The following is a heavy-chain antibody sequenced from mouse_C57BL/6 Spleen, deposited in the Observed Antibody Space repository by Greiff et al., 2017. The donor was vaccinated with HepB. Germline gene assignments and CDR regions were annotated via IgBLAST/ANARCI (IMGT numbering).Heavy chain of an antibody. J-gene: IGHJ2*01. Sequence: VQLQQPGAELVKPGASVKLSCKASGYTFTSYWMQWVKQRPGQGLEWIGEIDPSDSYTNYNQKFKGKATLTVDTSSSTAYMQLSSLTSEDSAVYYCARAPYDYGDPYYFDYWGQGTTLTVSS. CDR3: ARAPYDYGDPYYFDY. D-gene: IGHD2-4*01. CDR1: GYTFTSYW. V-gene: IGHV1-50*01. CDR2: IDPSDSYT.